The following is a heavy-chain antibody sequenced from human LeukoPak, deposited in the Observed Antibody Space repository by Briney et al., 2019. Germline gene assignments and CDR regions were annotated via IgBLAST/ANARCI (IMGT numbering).Heavy chain of an antibody. Sequence: PSETLSLTCAVCGGSFSGYYWSWIRQPPGKGLEWIGEINHSGSTNYDPSLKSRVTISVDTSKNQFSLKLSSVTAADTAVYYCARAIWFGELLFDYWGQGTLVTVSS. CDR1: GGSFSGYY. J-gene: IGHJ4*02. V-gene: IGHV4-34*01. CDR3: ARAIWFGELLFDY. CDR2: INHSGST. D-gene: IGHD3-10*01.